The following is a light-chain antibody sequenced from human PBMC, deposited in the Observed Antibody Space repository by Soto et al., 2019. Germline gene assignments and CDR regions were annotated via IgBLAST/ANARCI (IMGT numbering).Light chain of an antibody. Sequence: EIVMTQSPATLSVSPGERATLSCRASQSVSSNLAWYQQKPGQAPRLLIFATSRRATDIPDRFSGSGSGTDFTLAIRRLEPEDFAVYYCHQFGYSPRTFGQGTKVDI. CDR2: ATS. CDR3: HQFGYSPRT. CDR1: QSVSSN. V-gene: IGKV3-20*01. J-gene: IGKJ1*01.